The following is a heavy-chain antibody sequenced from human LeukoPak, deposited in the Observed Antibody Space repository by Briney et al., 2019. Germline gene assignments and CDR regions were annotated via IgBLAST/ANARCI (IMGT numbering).Heavy chain of an antibody. CDR3: TKGRSNHY. V-gene: IGHV3-7*01. CDR1: EISFSDFW. Sequence: GGSLRLSCAASEISFSDFWMGWVRQAPGKGLEWVANINQGGSETYYVDSVKGRFTISRDNAKKSLFLQMNSLRAEDTAVYYCTKGRSNHYWGQGTLVTVST. CDR2: INQGGSET. D-gene: IGHD4-11*01. J-gene: IGHJ4*02.